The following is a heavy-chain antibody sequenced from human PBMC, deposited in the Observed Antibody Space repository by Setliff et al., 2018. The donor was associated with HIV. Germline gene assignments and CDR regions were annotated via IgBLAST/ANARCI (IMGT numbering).Heavy chain of an antibody. CDR1: GGTFSAYA. CDR2: IISILGKT. CDR3: ARDGEEYVNGWYWWADYYYYGMDV. D-gene: IGHD2-8*02. Sequence: SVKVSCKASGGTFSAYAVSWLRQAPGHGLEWMGGIISILGKTSYAQRFQGRVTITADKSATSAYMELNSLRADDTAVYYCARDGEEYVNGWYWWADYYYYGMDVWGQGTTVTVSS. V-gene: IGHV1-69*10. J-gene: IGHJ6*02.